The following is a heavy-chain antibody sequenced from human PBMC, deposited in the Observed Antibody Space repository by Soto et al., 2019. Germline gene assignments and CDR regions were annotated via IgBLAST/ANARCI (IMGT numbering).Heavy chain of an antibody. Sequence: EAQLVESGGGLVQPGGSLRLSCAASGFPFRNFWINWVRQAPRRGLEWLAIIRQAGSEDLYEDSLKDRFTISRDNAKNTLCLQINSLRAEDAAVYYCGGGSGWLIDHWGQGTLVTV. D-gene: IGHD3-10*01. CDR3: GGGSGWLIDH. J-gene: IGHJ4*02. CDR2: IRQAGSED. V-gene: IGHV3-7*04. CDR1: GFPFRNFW.